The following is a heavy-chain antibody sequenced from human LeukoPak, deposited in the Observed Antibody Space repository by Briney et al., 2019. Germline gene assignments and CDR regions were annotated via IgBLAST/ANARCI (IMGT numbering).Heavy chain of an antibody. CDR3: ARGTITMIVVVLDY. V-gene: IGHV1-2*06. Sequence: GASVKVSCKASGYTFTGYYMHWVRQAPGQGLEWMGRVNPNSGGTNYAQKFQGRVTMTRDTSISTAYMELSRLRSDDTAVYYCARGTITMIVVVLDYWGQGTLVTVSS. CDR2: VNPNSGGT. D-gene: IGHD3-22*01. J-gene: IGHJ4*02. CDR1: GYTFTGYY.